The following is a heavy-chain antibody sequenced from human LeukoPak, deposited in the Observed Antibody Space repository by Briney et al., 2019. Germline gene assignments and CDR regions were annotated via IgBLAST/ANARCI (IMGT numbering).Heavy chain of an antibody. CDR2: IYYTGST. CDR3: ARQDSGTYLNPLDI. D-gene: IGHD1-26*01. CDR1: GGSISSYY. Sequence: SETLSLTCIVSGGSISSYYWSWSRQPPGKGLEWIGYIYYTGSTNYNPSLKSRVTISVDTSKNQLSLKLRSVTAADTAVYYCARQDSGTYLNPLDIWGQGTVVTVSS. V-gene: IGHV4-59*08. J-gene: IGHJ3*02.